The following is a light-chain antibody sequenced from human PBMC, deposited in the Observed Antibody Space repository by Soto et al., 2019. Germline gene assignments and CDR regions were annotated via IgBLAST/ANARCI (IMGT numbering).Light chain of an antibody. V-gene: IGKV3-20*01. CDR2: GAS. Sequence: ENVLTQSPGTLSLSPGERATLSCRASQSVTSYFLAWYQQKPGQAPRLLIYGASTRAAGVPDRFSGSGSGTDFTLTITGLEPEDFAVYYCQQYGRSPLLYTFGQGTKLEV. CDR3: QQYGRSPLLYT. J-gene: IGKJ2*01. CDR1: QSVTSYF.